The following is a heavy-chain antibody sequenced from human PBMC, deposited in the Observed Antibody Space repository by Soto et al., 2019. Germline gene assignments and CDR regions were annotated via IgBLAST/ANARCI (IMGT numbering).Heavy chain of an antibody. D-gene: IGHD4-4*01. J-gene: IGHJ6*03. CDR3: ASARGATVTGYYYYYMDF. CDR1: GGTFSSYT. CDR2: IIPILGIA. V-gene: IGHV1-69*02. Sequence: QVQLVHSGAEVKKPGSSVKVSCKASGGTFSSYTISWVRQAPGQGLEWMGRIIPILGIANYAQKFQGRVTITADKSTSTAYMELSSLRSEDTAVYYCASARGATVTGYYYYYMDFWGKGTTVTVSS.